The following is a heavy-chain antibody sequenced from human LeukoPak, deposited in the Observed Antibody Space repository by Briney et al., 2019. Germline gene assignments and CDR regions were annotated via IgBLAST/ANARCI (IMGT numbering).Heavy chain of an antibody. V-gene: IGHV4-39*01. CDR2: IYYSGRT. Sequence: SETLSLTCSVSGDSISRSDSYWDWIRQPPGKGLQWIGAIYYSGRTYYSPSLKSRVTMSVDTSNNQFSLNLRSVTAADTAVYYCARRRYYDGSGYLEWGQGTLLSVSS. CDR1: GDSISRSDSY. J-gene: IGHJ1*01. D-gene: IGHD3-22*01. CDR3: ARRRYYDGSGYLE.